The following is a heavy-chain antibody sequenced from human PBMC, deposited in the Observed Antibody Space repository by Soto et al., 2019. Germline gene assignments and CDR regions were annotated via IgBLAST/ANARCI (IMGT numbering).Heavy chain of an antibody. CDR1: GFHFRDYY. Sequence: SLRLSCVASGFHFRDYYMSWIRQAPGKGLEWLSYISNLGSQTKYADSLKGRFTISRDNAKGSLYLQMNSLSADDTAVYYCARRFSHYYGLEVWGQGTTVTVSS. CDR2: ISNLGSQT. J-gene: IGHJ6*02. D-gene: IGHD3-3*01. V-gene: IGHV3-11*06. CDR3: ARRFSHYYGLEV.